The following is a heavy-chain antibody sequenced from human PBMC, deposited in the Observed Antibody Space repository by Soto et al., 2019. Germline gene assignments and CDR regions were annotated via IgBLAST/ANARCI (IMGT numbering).Heavy chain of an antibody. V-gene: IGHV3-23*01. J-gene: IGHJ5*02. CDR1: GFTFSNYA. CDR2: IDGGGTKT. CDR3: TTEHCNYPSNFFDR. Sequence: GVLRLSCAASGFTFSNYAMSWVRQAPGTGLQWVSAIDGGGTKTYYTDSVKGRFTISRDNSMNTLYLQMDSLRAEDTAIYYCTTEHCNYPSNFFDRWGRGTRVTVSS. D-gene: IGHD1-7*01.